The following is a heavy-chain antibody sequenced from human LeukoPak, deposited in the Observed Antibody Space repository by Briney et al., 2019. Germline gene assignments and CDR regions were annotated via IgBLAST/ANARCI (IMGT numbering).Heavy chain of an antibody. CDR2: INPNSGGT. Sequence: ASVKVSCKASGYTFTGYYMHWVRQAPGQGLGWMGWINPNSGGTNYAQKFQGRVTMTRDTSISTAYMELSRLRSDDTAVYYCARGPRAGMITFGGVIAYFDYWGQGTLVTVSS. CDR1: GYTFTGYY. J-gene: IGHJ4*02. D-gene: IGHD3-16*02. V-gene: IGHV1-2*02. CDR3: ARGPRAGMITFGGVIAYFDY.